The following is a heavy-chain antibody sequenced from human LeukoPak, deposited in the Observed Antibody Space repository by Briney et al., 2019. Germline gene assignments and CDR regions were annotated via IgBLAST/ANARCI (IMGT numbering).Heavy chain of an antibody. D-gene: IGHD1-7*01. V-gene: IGHV5-51*01. CDR2: IYPGDSDT. Sequence: GESLKISCKGSGYRFTDYWIGWVRQVPGKGLEWMGIIYPGDSDTRYSPSFQGQVTISADKSINTAHLQWSSLKASDIAMYYCARGAAGTTPDYYYFGLDVWGQGTTVRVSS. J-gene: IGHJ6*02. CDR1: GYRFTDYW. CDR3: ARGAAGTTPDYYYFGLDV.